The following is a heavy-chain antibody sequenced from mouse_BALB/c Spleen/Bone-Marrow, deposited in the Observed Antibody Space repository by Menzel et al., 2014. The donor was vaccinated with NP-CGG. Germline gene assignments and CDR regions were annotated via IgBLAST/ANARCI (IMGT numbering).Heavy chain of an antibody. V-gene: IGHV5-6-3*01. Sequence: EVKLMESGGGLVQPGGSLKLSCAASGFTFGSYGMSWVRQTPDKRLELVASINSNGGSTYYPDSVKGRFTISRDNAKNTLSLQMSSLKSEDTAMYYCARGNYGNYVDYFDYWGQGTTLTVSS. D-gene: IGHD2-1*01. CDR2: INSNGGST. J-gene: IGHJ2*01. CDR1: GFTFGSYG. CDR3: ARGNYGNYVDYFDY.